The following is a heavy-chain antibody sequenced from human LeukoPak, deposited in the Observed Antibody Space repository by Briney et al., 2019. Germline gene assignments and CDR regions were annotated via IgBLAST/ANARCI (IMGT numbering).Heavy chain of an antibody. CDR1: GFTFSSYW. CDR2: ISGSGGST. D-gene: IGHD1-20*01. CDR3: AKASSITGANN. J-gene: IGHJ4*02. Sequence: GGSLRLSCAASGFTFSSYWMSWVRQAPGKGLEWVSAISGSGGSTYYADSVQGRFTISRDNPGTSVYLRMNYLRVDDTAVYFCAKASSITGANNWGQGTLVTVS. V-gene: IGHV3-23*01.